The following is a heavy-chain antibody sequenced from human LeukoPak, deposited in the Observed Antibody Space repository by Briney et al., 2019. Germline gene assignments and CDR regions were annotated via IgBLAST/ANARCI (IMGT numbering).Heavy chain of an antibody. Sequence: PSETLSLTCTVSGGSISSYYWSWIRQPAGKGLEWIGRIYTSGSTNYNPSLKSRVTTSVDTSKNQFSLKLSSVTAADTAVYYCALEEYYYDSSGYYRYNWFDPWGQGTLVTVSS. J-gene: IGHJ5*02. D-gene: IGHD3-22*01. CDR1: GGSISSYY. V-gene: IGHV4-4*07. CDR2: IYTSGST. CDR3: ALEEYYYDSSGYYRYNWFDP.